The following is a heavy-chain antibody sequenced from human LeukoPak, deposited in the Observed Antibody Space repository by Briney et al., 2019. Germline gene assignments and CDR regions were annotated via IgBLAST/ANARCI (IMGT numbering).Heavy chain of an antibody. J-gene: IGHJ4*02. CDR1: GYSISSGYY. Sequence: PSETLSLTCAVSGYSISSGYYWGWIRQPPGKGLEWIGSIDHSGSTYYNPSLKSRVIISLDTSKNQFSLRLSSVTAADTAVYYCARDRGWGQFYFDQWGQGSLVTVSS. D-gene: IGHD6-19*01. CDR2: IDHSGST. CDR3: ARDRGWGQFYFDQ. V-gene: IGHV4-38-2*02.